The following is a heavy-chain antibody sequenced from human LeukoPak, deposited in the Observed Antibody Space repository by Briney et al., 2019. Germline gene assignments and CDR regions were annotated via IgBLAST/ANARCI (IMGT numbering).Heavy chain of an antibody. Sequence: AGGSLRLSCAASGFTFSSYSMNWVRRAPGKGLEWVPSISSSSSYIYYADSVKGRFTISRDNAKNSLYLQMNSLRAEDMALYYCAKDIGGSYGGDDAFDIWGQGTMVTVSS. J-gene: IGHJ3*02. V-gene: IGHV3-21*04. CDR3: AKDIGGSYGGDDAFDI. CDR1: GFTFSSYS. D-gene: IGHD5-18*01. CDR2: ISSSSSYI.